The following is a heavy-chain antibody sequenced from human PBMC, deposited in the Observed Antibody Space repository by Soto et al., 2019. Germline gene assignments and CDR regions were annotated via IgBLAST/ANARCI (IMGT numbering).Heavy chain of an antibody. J-gene: IGHJ4*02. CDR3: AFKIHQLLLDY. V-gene: IGHV3-23*01. CDR2: ISGSGGST. D-gene: IGHD2-2*01. Sequence: GGSLGLSCAASGFTFSSYAMSWVRQAPGKGLEWVSAISGSGGSTYYADSVKGRFTISRDNSKNTLYLQMNSLRAEDTAVYYVAFKIHQLLLDYWAQGNMVTVYS. CDR1: GFTFSSYA.